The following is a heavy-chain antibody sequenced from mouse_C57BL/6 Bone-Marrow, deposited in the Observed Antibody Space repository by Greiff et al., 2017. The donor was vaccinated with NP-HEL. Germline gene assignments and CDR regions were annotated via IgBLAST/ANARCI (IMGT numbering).Heavy chain of an antibody. V-gene: IGHV1-81*01. CDR2: IYPRSGNT. CDR1: GYTFTSSG. CDR3: ARDWDY. Sequence: VQLQESGAELARPWASVKLSFKASGYTFTSSGISWVKQRTGQGLEWIGEIYPRSGNTYYNEKFKGKATLAADKSSSTAYMELRSLTSEDSAVYFCARDWDYWGQGTLVTVSA. J-gene: IGHJ3*01. D-gene: IGHD4-1*01.